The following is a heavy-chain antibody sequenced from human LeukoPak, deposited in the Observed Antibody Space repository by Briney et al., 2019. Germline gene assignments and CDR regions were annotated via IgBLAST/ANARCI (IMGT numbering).Heavy chain of an antibody. CDR2: IIPIFGTA. CDR1: GGTFSSYA. Sequence: SVKVSCKASGGTFSSYAISWVRQAPGQGLEWMGGIIPIFGTANYAQKFQGRVTITTDESTSTAYMELSSLRSEDTAVYYCARGKTLWESSSPIYYLDYWGQGTLVTVSS. J-gene: IGHJ4*02. CDR3: ARGKTLWESSSPIYYLDY. V-gene: IGHV1-69*05. D-gene: IGHD6-13*01.